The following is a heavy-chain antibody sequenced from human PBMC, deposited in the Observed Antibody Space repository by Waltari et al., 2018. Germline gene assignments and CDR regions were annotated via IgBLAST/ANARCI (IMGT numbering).Heavy chain of an antibody. D-gene: IGHD6-19*01. CDR3: ARDRAVAGREGWFDP. CDR2: IIPIVGTA. V-gene: IGHV1-69*13. CDR1: GGTFSSYA. Sequence: QVQLVQSGAEVKKPGSSVKVSCKASGGTFSSYAISWVRQAPGQGLEWMGGIIPIVGTATYAQKFQGRVTITADEATSTAYMELSSLRSEDTAVYYCARDRAVAGREGWFDPWGQGTLVTVSS. J-gene: IGHJ5*02.